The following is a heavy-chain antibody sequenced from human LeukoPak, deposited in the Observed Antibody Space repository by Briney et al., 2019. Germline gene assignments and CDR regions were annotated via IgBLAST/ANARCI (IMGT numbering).Heavy chain of an antibody. Sequence: GGSLRLSCAASGFTFSSYGMHWVRQAPGKGLEWVAFIRYDGSNKYYADSVKGRFTISRDNAKNSIYLQMNSLRVEDTAVYYCARDREYTDYLHNWFDPWGQGTLVTVPS. CDR2: IRYDGSNK. CDR3: ARDREYTDYLHNWFDP. D-gene: IGHD4-11*01. V-gene: IGHV3-30*02. CDR1: GFTFSSYG. J-gene: IGHJ5*02.